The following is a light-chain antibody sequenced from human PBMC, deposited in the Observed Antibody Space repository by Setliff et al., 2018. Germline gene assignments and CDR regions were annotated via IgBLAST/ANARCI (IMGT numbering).Light chain of an antibody. CDR2: GAS. CDR3: SSYTGNTLV. Sequence: QSALAQPAAVSGSPGQSITISCTGTSSDVGGYDYVSWYQQHPGKAPKLIIYGASKRPSGVSDRFSGSKSGNTASLTISGLQLEDEADYYCSSYTGNTLVFAPGTKGTVL. CDR1: SSDVGGYDY. V-gene: IGLV2-14*03. J-gene: IGLJ1*01.